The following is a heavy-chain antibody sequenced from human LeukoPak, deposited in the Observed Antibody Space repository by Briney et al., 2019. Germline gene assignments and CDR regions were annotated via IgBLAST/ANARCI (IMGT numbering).Heavy chain of an antibody. CDR3: TRHSDTYCSRANCYVDNFYGLDV. CDR1: GFTFSGSA. V-gene: IGHV3-73*01. CDR2: IRSRANSYVT. Sequence: PGGSLRLSCAASGFTFSGSAMHWVRQASGKGLEWVGRIRSRANSYVTAYPAAVTGRFIISRDDSSNTAYLQMNSLTTEDTAVYYCTRHSDTYCSRANCYVDNFYGLDVWGQGTRVTVS. J-gene: IGHJ6*02. D-gene: IGHD2-2*01.